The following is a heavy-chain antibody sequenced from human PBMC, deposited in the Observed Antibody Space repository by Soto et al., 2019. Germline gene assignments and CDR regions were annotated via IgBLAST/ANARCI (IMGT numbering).Heavy chain of an antibody. D-gene: IGHD1-26*01. CDR1: GGCISSSNW. Sequence: PSETLSLTCAVSGGCISSSNWWRWIRQPPGKGLEWIGEIYHSGSTNYNPSLKSRVTISVDKSKNQFSLKLSSVTAADTAVYYCARVSGSYYYGMDVWGQGTTVTVSS. V-gene: IGHV4-4*02. CDR3: ARVSGSYYYGMDV. J-gene: IGHJ6*02. CDR2: IYHSGST.